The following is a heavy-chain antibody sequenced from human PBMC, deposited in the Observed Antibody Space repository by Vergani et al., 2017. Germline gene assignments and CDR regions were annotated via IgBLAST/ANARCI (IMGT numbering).Heavy chain of an antibody. Sequence: QVQLVQSGAEVKKPGASVKVSCKASGYTFTGYYMHWVRQAPGQGLEWMGWINPNSGGTNYAQKFQGRVTMTRDTSISTAYMELSRLRSDDTAVYYCARSKIVVVPAAKVLDYYYYGMDVWGQGTTVTVSS. V-gene: IGHV1-2*02. CDR3: ARSKIVVVPAAKVLDYYYYGMDV. CDR1: GYTFTGYY. CDR2: INPNSGGT. J-gene: IGHJ6*02. D-gene: IGHD2-2*01.